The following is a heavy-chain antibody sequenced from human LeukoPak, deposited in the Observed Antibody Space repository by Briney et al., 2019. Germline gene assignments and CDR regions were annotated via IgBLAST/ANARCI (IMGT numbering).Heavy chain of an antibody. J-gene: IGHJ4*02. CDR1: GGSISSGGYS. CDR2: IYYSGST. Sequence: SESLSLTCAVSGGSISSGGYSWSWIRQPPGKGLEWIGYIYYSGSTYYNPSLKSRVTISVDTSKNQFSLKLSSVTAADTAVYYCARGKRVRSFVQAAAGPLDYWGQGTLVTVSS. CDR3: ARGKRVRSFVQAAAGPLDY. V-gene: IGHV4-30-4*07. D-gene: IGHD6-13*01.